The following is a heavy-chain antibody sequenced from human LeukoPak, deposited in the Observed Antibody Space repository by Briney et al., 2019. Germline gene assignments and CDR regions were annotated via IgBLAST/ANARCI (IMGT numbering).Heavy chain of an antibody. Sequence: SETLSLTCAVYGGSFSGYYWSWIRQPPGKGLEWIGGIYHSGNPYYNPSLRSRVTISVGTSKNQFSLRLRSVTAADTAVYYCARVTEWNDAFDIWGQGTMVTVSS. D-gene: IGHD3-3*01. V-gene: IGHV4-34*01. CDR1: GGSFSGYY. CDR2: IYHSGNP. CDR3: ARVTEWNDAFDI. J-gene: IGHJ3*02.